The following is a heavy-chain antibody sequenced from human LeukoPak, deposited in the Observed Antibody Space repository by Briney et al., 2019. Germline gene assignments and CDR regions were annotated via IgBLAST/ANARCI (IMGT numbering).Heavy chain of an antibody. CDR3: ARVVDTAMVGYFDY. D-gene: IGHD5-18*01. CDR1: GYTFIDYY. Sequence: ASVKVSCKASGYTFIDYYMHWVRQAPGQGLEWMGWINPNSGGTNYAQNFQGRVTMTRDTSIRTVYMELSRLRSDDTAVYYCARVVDTAMVGYFDYWGQGTLVTVSS. J-gene: IGHJ4*02. CDR2: INPNSGGT. V-gene: IGHV1-2*02.